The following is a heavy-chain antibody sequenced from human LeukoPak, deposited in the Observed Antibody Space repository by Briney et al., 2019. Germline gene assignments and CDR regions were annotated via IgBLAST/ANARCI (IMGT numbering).Heavy chain of an antibody. CDR1: GGSIGSYY. CDR2: IYTSGST. Sequence: PSETLSLTCTVSGGSIGSYYWSWIRQPPGKGLEWIGYIYTSGSTNYNPSLKSRVTISVDTSKNQFSLKLSSVTAADTAVYYCARQRRGTAVAGTGYYMDVWGKGTTVTVSS. J-gene: IGHJ6*03. CDR3: ARQRRGTAVAGTGYYMDV. V-gene: IGHV4-4*09. D-gene: IGHD6-19*01.